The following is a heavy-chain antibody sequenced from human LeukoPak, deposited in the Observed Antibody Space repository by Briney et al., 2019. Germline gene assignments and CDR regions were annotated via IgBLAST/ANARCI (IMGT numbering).Heavy chain of an antibody. V-gene: IGHV3-21*04. CDR2: IGRGNNYI. Sequence: GGSLRLSCAASGFNFYNYNMNWVRQAPGKGLEWVSSIGRGNNYIYYADSVKGRFTISRDDAKQSLYLQMNSLRAEDTAVYYCARAGYYYDSSGYFPIDYWGQGTLVTVSS. J-gene: IGHJ4*02. D-gene: IGHD3-22*01. CDR1: GFNFYNYN. CDR3: ARAGYYYDSSGYFPIDY.